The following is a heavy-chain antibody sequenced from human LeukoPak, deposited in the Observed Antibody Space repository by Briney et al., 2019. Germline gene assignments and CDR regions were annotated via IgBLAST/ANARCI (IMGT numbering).Heavy chain of an antibody. CDR3: ARGVEGEGSGDRYYFDY. Sequence: GGSLRLSCAASGFTFSSYGMHWVRQAPGKGLEWVAVISYEGSNKYYADSVKGRFTISRDNSKNTLYLQMNSLRAEDTAVYYCARGVEGEGSGDRYYFDYWGQGTLVTVSS. CDR1: GFTFSSYG. CDR2: ISYEGSNK. J-gene: IGHJ4*02. V-gene: IGHV3-30*03. D-gene: IGHD3-10*01.